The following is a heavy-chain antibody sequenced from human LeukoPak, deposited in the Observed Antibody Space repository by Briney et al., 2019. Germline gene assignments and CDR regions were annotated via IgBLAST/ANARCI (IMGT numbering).Heavy chain of an antibody. CDR2: ISYDGSNK. J-gene: IGHJ4*02. D-gene: IGHD6-13*01. V-gene: IGHV3-30-3*01. Sequence: TGRSLRLSCAASGFTFSSYAMHWVRQAPGKGLEWVAVISYDGSNKYYADSVKGRFTISRDNSKNTLYLQMNSLRAEDTAVYYCARDRGVYSSSFSDYWGQGTLVTVSS. CDR1: GFTFSSYA. CDR3: ARDRGVYSSSFSDY.